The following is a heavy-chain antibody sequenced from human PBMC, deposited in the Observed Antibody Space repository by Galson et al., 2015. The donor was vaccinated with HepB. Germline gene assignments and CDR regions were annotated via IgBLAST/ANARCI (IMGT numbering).Heavy chain of an antibody. Sequence: SLRLSCAASGFTFSIYWMSWVRQAPGTGLEWVANIKQDGSEKYYVDSVKGRFTISRDNAKNSLYLQMNSLRAEDTAVYYRARIPCSGYYYCWFDPWGQGTLVTVSS. CDR2: IKQDGSEK. CDR3: ARIPCSGYYYCWFDP. D-gene: IGHD3-22*01. V-gene: IGHV3-7*03. J-gene: IGHJ5*02. CDR1: GFTFSIYW.